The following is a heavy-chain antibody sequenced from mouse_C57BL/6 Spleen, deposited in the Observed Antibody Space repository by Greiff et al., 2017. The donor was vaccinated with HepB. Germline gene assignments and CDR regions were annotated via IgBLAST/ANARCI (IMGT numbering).Heavy chain of an antibody. Sequence: EVKLQESGAELVRPGASVKLSCTASGFNIKDYYMHWVKQRPEQGLEWIGRIDPEDGDTDYAPKFQGKATMTADTSSNTTYLQLSSLTSEDTAVYYYTTLYYGSSLFAYWGQGTLVTVSA. CDR2: IDPEDGDT. CDR3: TTLYYGSSLFAY. CDR1: GFNIKDYY. D-gene: IGHD1-1*01. J-gene: IGHJ3*01. V-gene: IGHV14-1*01.